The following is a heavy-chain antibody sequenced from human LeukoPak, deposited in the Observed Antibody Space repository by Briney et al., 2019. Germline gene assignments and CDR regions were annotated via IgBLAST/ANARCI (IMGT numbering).Heavy chain of an antibody. V-gene: IGHV3-30*18. CDR2: ISHDGSNI. J-gene: IGHJ5*02. D-gene: IGHD2-15*01. CDR3: AKDPYRVVVATGNYLDP. Sequence: PGGSLRLSCAASGFTFSSYGMHWVRQAPGKGLEWVAVISHDGSNIHYGDSVQGRFTISRDNSKNTLYLQMNSLRAEDTAMYYCAKDPYRVVVATGNYLDPWGQGTLVTVSS. CDR1: GFTFSSYG.